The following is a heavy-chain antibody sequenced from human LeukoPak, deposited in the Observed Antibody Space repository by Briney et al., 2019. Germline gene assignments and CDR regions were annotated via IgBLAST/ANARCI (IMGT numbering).Heavy chain of an antibody. CDR3: AHRRYDSAAFDI. V-gene: IGHV2-5*02. J-gene: IGHJ3*02. CDR1: GFSLSTSRVG. Sequence: SGPTLVNPTQTLTLTCTFSGFSLSTSRVGVGSIRQTPGKALEWLGIIYWDDDKRYCPSLKSRLTITKDTSKNQVVLTMTNMDPVVTATYYCAHRRYDSAAFDIWGQGTMVTVSS. CDR2: IYWDDDK. D-gene: IGHD3-22*01.